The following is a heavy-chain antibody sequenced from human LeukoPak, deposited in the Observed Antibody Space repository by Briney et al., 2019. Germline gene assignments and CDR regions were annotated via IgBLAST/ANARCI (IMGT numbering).Heavy chain of an antibody. CDR3: ARDLATSMAYYFDC. D-gene: IGHD5-18*01. J-gene: IGHJ4*02. CDR2: MSSSGSYI. V-gene: IGHV3-21*01. Sequence: GGSLRLSCAASGFTFSSYAMNWVRQAPGKGLEWVSFMSSSGSYIYYADSVKGRFTISRDNAKNSLYLQMNSLRAEDTAVYYCARDLATSMAYYFDCWGQGTLVTVSS. CDR1: GFTFSSYA.